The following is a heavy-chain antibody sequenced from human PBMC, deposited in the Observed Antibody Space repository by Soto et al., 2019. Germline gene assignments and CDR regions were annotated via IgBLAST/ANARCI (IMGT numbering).Heavy chain of an antibody. D-gene: IGHD3-10*01. V-gene: IGHV3-21*04. CDR1: GLTFSTYG. J-gene: IGHJ6*02. CDR2: ISSGGEYF. CDR3: TYSGRYFGRYYYYYGMDV. Sequence: PGGSLRLSCAASGLTFSTYGMNWVRQAPGKGLEWVSSISSGGEYFDYADSLKGRVTISRDNAKNSLYLQLDSLKTEDTAVYYCTYSGRYFGRYYYYYGMDVWGQGTTVTVSS.